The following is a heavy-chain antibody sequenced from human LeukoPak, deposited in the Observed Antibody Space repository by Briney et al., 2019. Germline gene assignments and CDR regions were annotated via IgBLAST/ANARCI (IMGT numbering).Heavy chain of an antibody. CDR1: GYTFTSYG. CDR3: AREGQPLLHTGDLDY. J-gene: IGHJ4*02. D-gene: IGHD2-21*02. V-gene: IGHV1-69*13. Sequence: SVKVSCKASGYTFTSYGISWVRQASGQGLEWMGGIIPIFGTANYAQKFQGRVTITADESTSTAYMELSSLRSEDTAVYYCAREGQPLLHTGDLDYWGQGTLVTVSS. CDR2: IIPIFGTA.